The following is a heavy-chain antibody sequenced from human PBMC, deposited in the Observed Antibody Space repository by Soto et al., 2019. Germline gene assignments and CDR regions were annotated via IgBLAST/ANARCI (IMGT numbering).Heavy chain of an antibody. CDR2: INSDGSDR. CDR3: AESSTERGLGY. V-gene: IGHV3-74*01. CDR1: GFPFRSYW. J-gene: IGHJ4*02. D-gene: IGHD2-8*02. Sequence: HPGGSLRLSCAASGFPFRSYWMHWVRQDPGKGLVWVSRINSDGSDRRYADAVKGRFTISRDNTKNTLYLEMNSLRVEDTAMYYCAESSTERGLGYWGQGTLVTVS.